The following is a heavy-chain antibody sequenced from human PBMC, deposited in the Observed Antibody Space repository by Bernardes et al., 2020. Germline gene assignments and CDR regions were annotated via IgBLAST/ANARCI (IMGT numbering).Heavy chain of an antibody. V-gene: IGHV3-66*01. CDR3: ARENVDTSMVRKSYYYYYYGMDV. CDR1: GFTVSINY. D-gene: IGHD5-18*01. J-gene: IGHJ6*02. Sequence: GGSLRPSCAGSGFTVSINYMTWVRQAPGKGLEWVSLIFSDGSTYYADPVKGRFTMSRDDSKNTVYLQMDSLRADDTAVYYCARENVDTSMVRKSYYYYYYGMDVWGQGTTVTVSS. CDR2: IFSDGST.